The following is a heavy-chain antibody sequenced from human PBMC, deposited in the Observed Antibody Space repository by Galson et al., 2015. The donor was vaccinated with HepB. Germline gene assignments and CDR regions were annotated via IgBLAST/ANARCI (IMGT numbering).Heavy chain of an antibody. J-gene: IGHJ5*02. Sequence: SLRLSCAASGFTFDSYAMNWVRQAPGKGLELVSGISASGTITYYAESVKGRLTISRDNSKKMTYLQLRSLRVEDTALYYCARELGPSIAVAADPLDLWGQGIMVTVSS. CDR3: ARELGPSIAVAADPLDL. V-gene: IGHV3-23*01. D-gene: IGHD6-19*01. CDR2: ISASGTIT. CDR1: GFTFDSYA.